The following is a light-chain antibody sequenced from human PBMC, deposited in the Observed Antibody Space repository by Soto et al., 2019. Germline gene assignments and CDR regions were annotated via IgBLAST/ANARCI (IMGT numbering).Light chain of an antibody. V-gene: IGKV3D-15*01. CDR3: HQQNNYSWT. CDR1: QSVSNN. J-gene: IGKJ1*01. Sequence: EIVMTQSPATLSVSPGQRATLSCRASQSVSNNYFAWYQQKPAQAPTLLIYDASNSTTGIPPRFRGSGSGTDFTLTISSLQPDDFAADYCHQQNNYSWTFGQGTKVDIK. CDR2: DAS.